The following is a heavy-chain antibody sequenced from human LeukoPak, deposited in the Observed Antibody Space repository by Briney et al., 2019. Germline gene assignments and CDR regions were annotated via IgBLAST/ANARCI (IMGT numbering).Heavy chain of an antibody. CDR3: ANQGVPAPRGVNWFDP. V-gene: IGHV3-23*01. CDR1: RFTFSSYA. D-gene: IGHD2-2*01. CDR2: ISGSGGST. Sequence: GGSLRLSCAASRFTFSSYAMSWVRQAPGKGLEWVSAISGSGGSTYYADSVKGRVTISRDNSKNTLYMHMNSRRAEDTAVYYCANQGVPAPRGVNWFDPWGQGTLVTVSS. J-gene: IGHJ5*02.